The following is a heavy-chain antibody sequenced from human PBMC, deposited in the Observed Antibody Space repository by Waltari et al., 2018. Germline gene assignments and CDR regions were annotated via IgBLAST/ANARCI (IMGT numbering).Heavy chain of an antibody. D-gene: IGHD3-10*01. Sequence: EVQLVQSGAEVKKPGATVKISCKASGYTFIDYFMPWVQQAPEKGRAWVGRKETEEGETVHSEKVQVRVTITGDTSTDTSYLELSGLRADDTAVYYCAPLPGGSGQTFDYWGQGTLLTVSS. J-gene: IGHJ4*02. V-gene: IGHV1-69-2*01. CDR3: APLPGGSGQTFDY. CDR2: KETEEGET. CDR1: GYTFIDYF.